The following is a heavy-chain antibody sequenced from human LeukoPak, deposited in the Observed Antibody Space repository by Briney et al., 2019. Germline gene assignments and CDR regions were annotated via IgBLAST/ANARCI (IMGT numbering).Heavy chain of an antibody. Sequence: SETVSLTCTVSGGSISSGGYYWSWIRQHPGKGLEWIGYIYYSGSTYYNPSLKSRVTISVDTSKNQFSLKLSSVTAADTAVYYCAREPYYYDSSGYYRAFDIWGQGTMVTVSS. CDR1: GGSISSGGYY. CDR2: IYYSGST. J-gene: IGHJ3*02. V-gene: IGHV4-31*03. CDR3: AREPYYYDSSGYYRAFDI. D-gene: IGHD3-22*01.